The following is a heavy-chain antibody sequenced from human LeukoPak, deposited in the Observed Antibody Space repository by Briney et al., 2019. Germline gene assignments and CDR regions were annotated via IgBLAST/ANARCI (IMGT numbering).Heavy chain of an antibody. J-gene: IGHJ4*02. D-gene: IGHD5-18*01. Sequence: GGSLRLSCTASGFTFSNFWMGWVRQAPGKGLEWVANIKQDETEKFYLGSVKGRFTISRDNAKNSLYLQMNSLRVEDTAVYYCARDSYGKNYFDYWGQGTLVTVSS. CDR2: IKQDETEK. CDR1: GFTFSNFW. V-gene: IGHV3-7*03. CDR3: ARDSYGKNYFDY.